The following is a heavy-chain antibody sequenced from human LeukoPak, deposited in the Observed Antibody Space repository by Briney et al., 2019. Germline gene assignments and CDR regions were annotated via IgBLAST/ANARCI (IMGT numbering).Heavy chain of an antibody. V-gene: IGHV4-39*01. CDR2: IFYSGSA. J-gene: IGHJ2*01. CDR3: GRIGHGANSHLKWYFDL. CDR1: DVSISSTTYY. Sequence: PSETLSLTCNVSDVSISSTTYYWGWIRQPPGKGLEWIGSIFYSGSAYYNPSLKSRLAIPLDTSKNQFSLRLTSVTAADTGVYFCGRIGHGANSHLKWYFDLWGRGTLVTVSS. D-gene: IGHD4-23*01.